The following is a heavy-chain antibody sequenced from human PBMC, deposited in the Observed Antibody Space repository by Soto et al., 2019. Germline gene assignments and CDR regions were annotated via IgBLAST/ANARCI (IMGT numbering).Heavy chain of an antibody. V-gene: IGHV6-1*01. D-gene: IGHD1-26*01. CDR1: GDSVSSSSVT. CDR2: TYYGSKWYN. J-gene: IGHJ5*01. CDR3: VRLIGNSWLDF. Sequence: SQTLSLTCVISGDSVSSSSVTWNWIRQAPSRGLEWLGRTYYGSKWYNDYAESVKSRITINPDTSKNQFSLHLNSVTPEDTAVYYCVRLIGNSWLDFWGQGTLVTVPQ.